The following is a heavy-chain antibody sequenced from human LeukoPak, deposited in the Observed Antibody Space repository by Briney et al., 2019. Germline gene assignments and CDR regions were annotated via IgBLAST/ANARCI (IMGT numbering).Heavy chain of an antibody. D-gene: IGHD5-12*01. CDR1: GYTFTSYG. CDR2: ISAYNGNT. CDR3: ARDPGYSGYDYPPYYYYGMDV. Sequence: ASVKVSCKASGYTFTSYGISWVRQAPGQGLEWMGWISAYNGNTNYAQKLQGRVTMTTDTSTSTAYMELRSLRSDDTAVYYCARDPGYSGYDYPPYYYYGMDVWGQGTTVTVSS. J-gene: IGHJ6*02. V-gene: IGHV1-18*01.